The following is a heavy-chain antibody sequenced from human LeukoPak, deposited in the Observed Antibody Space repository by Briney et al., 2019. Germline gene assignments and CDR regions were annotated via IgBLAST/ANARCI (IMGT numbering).Heavy chain of an antibody. CDR1: GFTFSSYS. Sequence: GGSLRLSCAASGFTFSSYSTNWVRQAPGKGLEWVSSISSSSSYIYYADSVKGRFTFTRDNAKNSLYLQMNSLRAEDTAVYYCARDSSYSSSWHTMRGAFDIWGQGTLATVSS. CDR3: ARDSSYSSSWHTMRGAFDI. D-gene: IGHD6-13*01. J-gene: IGHJ3*02. V-gene: IGHV3-21*01. CDR2: ISSSSSYI.